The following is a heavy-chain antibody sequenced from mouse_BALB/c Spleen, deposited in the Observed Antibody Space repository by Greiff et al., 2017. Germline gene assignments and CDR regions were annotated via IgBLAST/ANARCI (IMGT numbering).Heavy chain of an antibody. CDR1: GFTFSSYT. Sequence: EVMLVESGGGLVQPGGSLKLSCAASGFTFSSYTMSWVRQTPEKRLEWVAYISNGGGSTYYPDTVKGRFTISRDNAKNTLYLQMSSLKSEDTAMYYCARGKTTVVATPFAYWGQGTLVTVSA. D-gene: IGHD1-1*01. J-gene: IGHJ3*01. CDR3: ARGKTTVVATPFAY. V-gene: IGHV5-12-2*01. CDR2: ISNGGGST.